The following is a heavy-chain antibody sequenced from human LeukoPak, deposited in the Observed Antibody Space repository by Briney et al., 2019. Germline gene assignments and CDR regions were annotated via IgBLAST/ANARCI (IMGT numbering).Heavy chain of an antibody. J-gene: IGHJ4*02. V-gene: IGHV1-3*01. CDR3: ARSTNHYYDSSGYRY. Sequence: ASVKVSCKASGYTFTSYAMHWVRQAPGQRLEWMGWINAGNGNTKYLQKFQGRVTITRDTSASTAYMELSSLRSEDTAVYYCARSTNHYYDSSGYRYWGQGTLVTVSS. D-gene: IGHD3-22*01. CDR1: GYTFTSYA. CDR2: INAGNGNT.